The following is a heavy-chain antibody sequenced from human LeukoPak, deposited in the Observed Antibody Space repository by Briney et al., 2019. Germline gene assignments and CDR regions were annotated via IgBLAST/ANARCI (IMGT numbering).Heavy chain of an antibody. V-gene: IGHV3-7*01. CDR1: GFTLSSYW. J-gene: IGHJ1*01. CDR3: ATRGEYFQH. CDR2: IRQDGNEK. D-gene: IGHD3-10*01. Sequence: GGSLRLSCAASGFTLSSYWMSWVRQAPGKGLEWVANIRQDGNEKYYVDSVKGRFTISRDNAKNSLYLQMNSLRAEDSAVYYCATRGEYFQHWGQGTLVTVSS.